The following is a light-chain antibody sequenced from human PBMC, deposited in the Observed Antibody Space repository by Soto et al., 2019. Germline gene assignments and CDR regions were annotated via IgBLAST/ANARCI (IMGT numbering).Light chain of an antibody. CDR1: QSASSNF. CDR3: QQYDSSPRT. Sequence: NVLTQSPGTLSLSPGERATLSCRASQSASSNFLAWYQQKPGQAPRLLIYGASNRATGIPDRFSGSGSGTDFTLTISRLEPEDFAVYYCQQYDSSPRTFGQGTKVEIK. J-gene: IGKJ1*01. CDR2: GAS. V-gene: IGKV3-20*01.